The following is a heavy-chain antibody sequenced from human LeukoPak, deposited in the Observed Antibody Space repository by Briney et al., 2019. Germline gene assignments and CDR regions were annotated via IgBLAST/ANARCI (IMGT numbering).Heavy chain of an antibody. Sequence: ASVKVSCKASGYTFTGYYIQWVRQAPGQGLEWMGWVISDCGATNYAQRFEGRVTLTWDTSITTAYMELGRLRYDDTALYHCAPTTGDWDPFDIWGQGTMVTVSS. CDR1: GYTFTGYY. CDR2: VISDCGAT. J-gene: IGHJ3*02. D-gene: IGHD3-9*01. V-gene: IGHV1-2*02. CDR3: APTTGDWDPFDI.